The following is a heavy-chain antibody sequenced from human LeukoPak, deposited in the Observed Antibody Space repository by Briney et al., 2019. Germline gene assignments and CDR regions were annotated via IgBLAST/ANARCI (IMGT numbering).Heavy chain of an antibody. CDR3: VRGRGRENPYYFDY. V-gene: IGHV3-23*01. Sequence: GGSLRLSCAASGFTFSSYAMSWVRQAPGKGLEWVSDISGSGGSTYYADSVKGRFTISRDNSKNTLYLQMNSLRAEDTAVYYCVRGRGRENPYYFDYWGQGTLVTVSS. CDR1: GFTFSSYA. D-gene: IGHD5-24*01. CDR2: ISGSGGST. J-gene: IGHJ4*02.